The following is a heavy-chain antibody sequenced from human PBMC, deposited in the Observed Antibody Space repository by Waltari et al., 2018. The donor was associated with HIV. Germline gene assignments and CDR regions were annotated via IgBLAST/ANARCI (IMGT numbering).Heavy chain of an antibody. CDR1: GFTFSSYW. D-gene: IGHD3-10*01. CDR2: IKKDGRGK. Sequence: EVQLVESGGGLVQPGGSLRLSCAASGFTFSSYWMSWVRQAPGKGLEGVGKIKKDGRGKEYGDCVNGRFTISRDNAGNSLYLKRNSLRAEDTAVYYCARGGFYGSGSKVNWGQGTLVTVSS. J-gene: IGHJ4*02. CDR3: ARGGFYGSGSKVN. V-gene: IGHV3-7*04.